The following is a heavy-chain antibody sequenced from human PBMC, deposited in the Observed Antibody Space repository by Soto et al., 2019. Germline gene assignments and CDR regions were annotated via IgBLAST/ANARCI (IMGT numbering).Heavy chain of an antibody. CDR2: IDSDGSST. CDR3: ASQVAAAGTHLYFYGLDA. V-gene: IGHV3-74*01. D-gene: IGHD6-25*01. Sequence: EVQLVESGGGLVQPGGSLRLSCAASGFTFRSYWMHWVRQVPGKGLVWVSRIDSDGSSTNYADSVKGRFTISRDNAKNTVYLQSNSLRTEDTGVYYCASQVAAAGTHLYFYGLDAWSQGTTVTVSS. CDR1: GFTFRSYW. J-gene: IGHJ6*01.